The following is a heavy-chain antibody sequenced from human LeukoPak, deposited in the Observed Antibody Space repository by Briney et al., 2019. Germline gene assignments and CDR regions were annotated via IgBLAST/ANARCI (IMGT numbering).Heavy chain of an antibody. CDR1: GFTFSSYG. CDR2: IWYDGSNK. J-gene: IGHJ4*02. CDR3: TRGDYGDRTLGDY. V-gene: IGHV3-33*01. D-gene: IGHD4-17*01. Sequence: GRSLRLSCAASGFTFSSYGMHWVRQAPGKGLEWVAVIWYDGSNKYYADSVKGRFTISRDNSKNTLYLQMNSLKTEDTAVYYCTRGDYGDRTLGDYWGQGTLVTVSS.